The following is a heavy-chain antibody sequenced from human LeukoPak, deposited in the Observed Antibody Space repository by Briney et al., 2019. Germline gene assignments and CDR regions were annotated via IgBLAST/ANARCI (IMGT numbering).Heavy chain of an antibody. D-gene: IGHD6-13*01. J-gene: IGHJ4*02. V-gene: IGHV3-64D*06. CDR2: ISGNGGST. CDR1: GFTFSSYA. Sequence: GGSLRLSCSASGFTFSSYAMHWVRQAPGKGLEYVSTISGNGGSTYYADSVKGRFTISRDNSKNTLYPQMSSLRAEDTAVYYCVKESQQLVRYFDYWGQGTLVTVSS. CDR3: VKESQQLVRYFDY.